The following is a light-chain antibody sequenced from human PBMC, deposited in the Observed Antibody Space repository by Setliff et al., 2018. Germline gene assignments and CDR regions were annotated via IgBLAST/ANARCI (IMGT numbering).Light chain of an antibody. J-gene: IGLJ1*01. CDR1: YSDVGKYNL. Sequence: QSVLTQPASVSGSPGQSITISCTGTYSDVGKYNLVSWYQQRPGKAPKLILYDFTTRPSGVSDRLSGSKSANTASLTISGLQAEDEADYYCCSYAGSSTFVFGGGTKVTVL. CDR3: CSYAGSSTFV. V-gene: IGLV2-23*02. CDR2: DFT.